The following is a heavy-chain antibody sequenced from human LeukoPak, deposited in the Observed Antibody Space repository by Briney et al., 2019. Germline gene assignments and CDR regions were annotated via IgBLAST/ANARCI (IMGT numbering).Heavy chain of an antibody. CDR2: IYYSGST. D-gene: IGHD3-10*01. V-gene: IGHV4-39*01. J-gene: IGHJ5*02. Sequence: PSGTLSLTCTVSGGSISSSSYYWGWIRQPPGKGLEWIGSIYYSGSTYYNPSLKSRVTISVDTSKNQFSLKLSSVTAADSAVYYCARQYGSGSYYNWFDPWGQGTLVTVSS. CDR3: ARQYGSGSYYNWFDP. CDR1: GGSISSSSYY.